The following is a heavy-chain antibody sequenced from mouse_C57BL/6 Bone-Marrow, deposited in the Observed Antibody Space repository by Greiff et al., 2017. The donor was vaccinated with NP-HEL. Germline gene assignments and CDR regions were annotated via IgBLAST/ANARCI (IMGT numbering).Heavy chain of an antibody. Sequence: VQLQQSGPGLVKPSQSLSLTCSVTGYSITSGYYWNWIRQFPGNKLEWMGYISYDGSNNYNPSLKNRISITRDTSKNQFFLKLNSVTTEDTATYYCATYYYGSSPWFAYWGQGTLVTVSA. CDR2: ISYDGSN. J-gene: IGHJ3*01. CDR1: GYSITSGYY. CDR3: ATYYYGSSPWFAY. V-gene: IGHV3-6*01. D-gene: IGHD1-1*01.